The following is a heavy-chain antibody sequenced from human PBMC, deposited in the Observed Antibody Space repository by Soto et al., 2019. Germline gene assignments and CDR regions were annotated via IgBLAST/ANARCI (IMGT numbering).Heavy chain of an antibody. V-gene: IGHV1-18*01. J-gene: IGHJ5*02. CDR2: ISAYNGNT. CDR3: ALVVVTAIRNWFDP. D-gene: IGHD2-21*02. Sequence: GASVKVSCKASGYTFTSYGISWVRQAPGRGLEWMGWISAYNGNTNYAQKLQGRVTMTTDTSTSTAYMELRSLRSDDTAVYYCALVVVTAIRNWFDPWGQGTLVTVSS. CDR1: GYTFTSYG.